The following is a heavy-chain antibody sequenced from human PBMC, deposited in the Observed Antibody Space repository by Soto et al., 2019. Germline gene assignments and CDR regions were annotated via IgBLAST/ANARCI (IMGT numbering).Heavy chain of an antibody. D-gene: IGHD3-22*01. Sequence: TLSLTCVVSGGPVSGDDLYWSWIRHLPGKGLEWIANVYHTGTTYYNPSLKSRVSMSVDTSQIQFSLILASVTAADTAVYYCARALVTDYNSRDYHYYFAMDVWGQGTSVTVSS. J-gene: IGHJ6*02. CDR1: GGPVSGDDLY. CDR3: ARALVTDYNSRDYHYYFAMDV. CDR2: VYHTGTT. V-gene: IGHV4-31*02.